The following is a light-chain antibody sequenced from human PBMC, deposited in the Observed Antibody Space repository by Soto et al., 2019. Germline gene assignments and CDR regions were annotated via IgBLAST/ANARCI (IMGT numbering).Light chain of an antibody. CDR1: SSNIGAGYD. Sequence: QAVLTQPPSVSGAPGQRVTISCTGSSSNIGAGYDVHWYQHLPGTAPKLLIYGNNNRPSGVPDRFSGSKSGTSASLAITGLQAEDEAGYYCQSYDSSLSGCVVFGGGTKVTVL. V-gene: IGLV1-40*01. CDR2: GNN. CDR3: QSYDSSLSGCVV. J-gene: IGLJ2*01.